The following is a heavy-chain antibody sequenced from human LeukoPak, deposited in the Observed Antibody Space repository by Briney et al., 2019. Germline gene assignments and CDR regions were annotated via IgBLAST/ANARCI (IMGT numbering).Heavy chain of an antibody. Sequence: PSETLSLTCTVSGGSISSYYWSWIRQPPGKGLEWIGYIYYSGSTNYNPSLKSRVTISVDTSKNQFSLKLSSVTAADTAVYYCARGTAVAGTDYWGQGTLVAVSS. V-gene: IGHV4-59*12. CDR3: ARGTAVAGTDY. D-gene: IGHD6-19*01. CDR1: GGSISSYY. CDR2: IYYSGST. J-gene: IGHJ4*02.